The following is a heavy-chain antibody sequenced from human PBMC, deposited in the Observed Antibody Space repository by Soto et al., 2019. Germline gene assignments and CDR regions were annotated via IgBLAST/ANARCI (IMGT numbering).Heavy chain of an antibody. CDR2: IKQDGSEK. CDR1: GLTFSNYW. D-gene: IGHD3-3*01. Sequence: GGSLRLSXVASGLTFSNYWMTWVRQAPGKGLEWVANIKQDGSEKNYVDSVKGRFTISRDNAKNSLYLQMNSLRAEDTAVYFCARNYYDFWSGRVNYYYGMDVWGQGTTVTVSS. V-gene: IGHV3-7*01. CDR3: ARNYYDFWSGRVNYYYGMDV. J-gene: IGHJ6*02.